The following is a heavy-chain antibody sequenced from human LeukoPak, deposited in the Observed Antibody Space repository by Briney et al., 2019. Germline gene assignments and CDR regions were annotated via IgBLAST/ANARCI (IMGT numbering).Heavy chain of an antibody. D-gene: IGHD2-2*01. CDR1: GYSFTSYW. V-gene: IGHV5-51*01. CDR3: ARMLSAKSLRGGKYCSSTSCQAPYYFDY. J-gene: IGHJ4*02. CDR2: VYPGVSDT. Sequence: GESLKISCKGSGYSFTSYWIGWVRQMPGKGLEWMGIVYPGVSDTRYSPSFQGQVTISADKSISTAYLQWSSLKASDTAMYYCARMLSAKSLRGGKYCSSTSCQAPYYFDYWGQGTLVTVSS.